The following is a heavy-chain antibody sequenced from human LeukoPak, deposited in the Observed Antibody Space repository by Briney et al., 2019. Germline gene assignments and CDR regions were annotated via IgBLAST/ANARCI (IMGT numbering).Heavy chain of an antibody. D-gene: IGHD3-22*01. Sequence: GGSLRLSCAASGFTFSSYAMSWIRQAPGKGLEWVSAISGSGGSTYYADSVKGRFTISRDNSKNTLYLQMNSLRAEDTAVYYCAKGTMIVVNYYFDYWGQGTLVTVSS. V-gene: IGHV3-23*01. CDR3: AKGTMIVVNYYFDY. CDR1: GFTFSSYA. J-gene: IGHJ4*02. CDR2: ISGSGGST.